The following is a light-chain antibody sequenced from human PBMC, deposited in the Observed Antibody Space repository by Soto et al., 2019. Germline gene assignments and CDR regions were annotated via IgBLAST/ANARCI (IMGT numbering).Light chain of an antibody. V-gene: IGLV2-14*01. CDR1: SSDIGRYNY. J-gene: IGLJ3*02. CDR2: GVN. Sequence: QSVLTQPASVSGSPGQSITISCTGTSSDIGRYNYVSWYQQHPGKAPKVIIFGVNNRPSGVSDLFSGSKSGNTASLTISGLQAEDEADYYCGSYIGRSPLWIFGGGSKLTVL. CDR3: GSYIGRSPLWI.